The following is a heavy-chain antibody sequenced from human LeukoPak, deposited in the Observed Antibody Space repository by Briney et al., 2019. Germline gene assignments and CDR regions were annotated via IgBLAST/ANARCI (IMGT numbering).Heavy chain of an antibody. Sequence: GGTLRLSCAASGFTFSDYYMSWIRQAPGKGLEWVSYISSSGSTIYYADSVKGRFTISRDNAKNSLYLQMNSLRAEDTAVYYCARLKLLWSNYFDYWGQGTLVTVSS. J-gene: IGHJ4*02. CDR3: ARLKLLWSNYFDY. D-gene: IGHD2-2*01. V-gene: IGHV3-11*04. CDR1: GFTFSDYY. CDR2: ISSSGSTI.